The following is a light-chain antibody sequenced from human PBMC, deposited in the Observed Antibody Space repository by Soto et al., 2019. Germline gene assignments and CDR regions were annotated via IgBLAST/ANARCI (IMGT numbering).Light chain of an antibody. CDR2: GVS. Sequence: QSVLTQPASVSGSPGQSSTISCTGTSSDVGSYNLVSWYQQHPGKAPKLMIYGVSKRPSGVSDRFSGSKSGDTASLTISGLQAEDEADYYCCSYAGVNTFYVFGTGTKVTVL. CDR1: SSDVGSYNL. J-gene: IGLJ1*01. V-gene: IGLV2-23*02. CDR3: CSYAGVNTFYV.